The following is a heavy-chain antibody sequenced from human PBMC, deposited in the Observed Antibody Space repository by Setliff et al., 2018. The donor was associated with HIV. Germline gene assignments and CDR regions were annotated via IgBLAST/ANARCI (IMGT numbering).Heavy chain of an antibody. CDR2: IYNSVTT. CDR3: ARGGTSSNWFGP. CDR1: GASISSNT. V-gene: IGHV4-59*01. Sequence: SETLSLTCIVSGASISSNTWSWIRQAPGKGLQWIGFIYNSVTTTYNPSLKSRVTISLDTSKNQFSLKLTSVTAADTAVYYCARGGTSSNWFGPWGQGTLVTSPQ. D-gene: IGHD2-2*01. J-gene: IGHJ5*02.